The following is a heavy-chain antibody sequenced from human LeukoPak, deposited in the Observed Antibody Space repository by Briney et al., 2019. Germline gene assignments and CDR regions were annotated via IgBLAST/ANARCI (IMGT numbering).Heavy chain of an antibody. J-gene: IGHJ5*02. CDR3: ARAIAVAGNRWFDP. CDR2: IYSGGST. Sequence: PGGSLRLSCAASGFTVSSNYMSWVRQAPGKGLEWVSVIYSGGSTYYADSVKGRFTISRDNSKNTLYLQMNSLRAEDTAVYYCARAIAVAGNRWFDPWGQGTLVTVSS. V-gene: IGHV3-53*01. D-gene: IGHD6-19*01. CDR1: GFTVSSNY.